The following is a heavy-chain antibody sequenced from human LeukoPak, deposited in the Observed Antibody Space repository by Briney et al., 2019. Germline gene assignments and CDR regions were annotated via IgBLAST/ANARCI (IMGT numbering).Heavy chain of an antibody. J-gene: IGHJ4*02. Sequence: GGSLRLYCAASGHTFSIYWMTWVRQAPGKGLEWVANINQDGSEKYYVDSVKGRFTISRDNAKNSLFLQMNNLRAEDTAVYYCARDGVDIAMGTADYWGQGTLVTVSS. CDR1: GHTFSIYW. D-gene: IGHD5-18*01. CDR3: ARDGVDIAMGTADY. CDR2: INQDGSEK. V-gene: IGHV3-7*01.